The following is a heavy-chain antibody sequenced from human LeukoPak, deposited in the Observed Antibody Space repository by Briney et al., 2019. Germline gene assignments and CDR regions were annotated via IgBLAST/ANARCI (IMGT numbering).Heavy chain of an antibody. CDR2: IYYNGGK. V-gene: IGHV4-59*01. J-gene: IGHJ4*02. Sequence: SETLSLTCTVSGGSIGYYYWSWIRQPPGKGLEWIGYIYYNGGKNYNPSLESRVTISVDTSKSQFSLKLNSVTAADTALYYCASAPAGVGYYFDYWGQGTLVTVSS. CDR1: GGSIGYYY. D-gene: IGHD1-26*01. CDR3: ASAPAGVGYYFDY.